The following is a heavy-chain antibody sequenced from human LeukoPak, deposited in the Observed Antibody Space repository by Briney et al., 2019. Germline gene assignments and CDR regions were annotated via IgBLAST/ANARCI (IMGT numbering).Heavy chain of an antibody. D-gene: IGHD2-2*02. CDR1: GFTFRSYV. J-gene: IGHJ6*03. Sequence: PGGSLRLSCAASGFTFRSYVMHWVRQAPGKGLEWVAVIWYDGSNKSYADSVKGRFTISRDNSKNTLYLQMNTLRAEDTAVYYCARNGRVVPAARPYYYYMDVWGKGTTVTVSS. V-gene: IGHV3-33*01. CDR3: ARNGRVVPAARPYYYYMDV. CDR2: IWYDGSNK.